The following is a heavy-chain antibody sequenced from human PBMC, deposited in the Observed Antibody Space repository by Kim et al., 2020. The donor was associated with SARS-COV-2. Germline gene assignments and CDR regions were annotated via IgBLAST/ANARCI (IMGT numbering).Heavy chain of an antibody. CDR3: ARQYESWFDP. CDR1: GGSISSSSYY. Sequence: SETLSLTCTVSGGSISSSSYYWGWIRQPPGKGLEWIGSIYYSGSTYYNPSLKSRVTISVDTSKNQFSLKLSSVTAADTAVYYCARQYESWFDPWGQGTLVTVSS. D-gene: IGHD3-3*01. J-gene: IGHJ5*02. CDR2: IYYSGST. V-gene: IGHV4-39*01.